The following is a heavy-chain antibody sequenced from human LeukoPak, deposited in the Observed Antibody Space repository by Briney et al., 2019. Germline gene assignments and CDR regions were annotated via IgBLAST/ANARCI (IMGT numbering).Heavy chain of an antibody. Sequence: GGSLRLSCAASGFSFDDYAMHWVRQAPGKGLEWVSSISGSGGRTYYADSVKGRFTISRDNAKNSLYLQMNSLRAEDTALYYCAKTTVTMNFDYWGQGTLVTVSS. CDR2: ISGSGGRT. V-gene: IGHV3-43*02. D-gene: IGHD4-17*01. CDR1: GFSFDDYA. CDR3: AKTTVTMNFDY. J-gene: IGHJ4*02.